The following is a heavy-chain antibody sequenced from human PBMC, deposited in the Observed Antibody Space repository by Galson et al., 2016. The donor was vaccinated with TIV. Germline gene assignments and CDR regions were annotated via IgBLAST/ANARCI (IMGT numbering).Heavy chain of an antibody. D-gene: IGHD2-21*02. CDR1: GGTFSTYA. CDR3: ALTYCGGDCYPPGGMDV. CDR2: IIPILDTT. Sequence: SVKVSCKASGGTFSTYAISWVRQAPGQGLEWMGGIIPILDTTNYAEKFQSRVTITADESTSTAYMELSSPRSEGTAIYYCALTYCGGDCYPPGGMDVWGQGTTVTVSS. J-gene: IGHJ6*02. V-gene: IGHV1-69*13.